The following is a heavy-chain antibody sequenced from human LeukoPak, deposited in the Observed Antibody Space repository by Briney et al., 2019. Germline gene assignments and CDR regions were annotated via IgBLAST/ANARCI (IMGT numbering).Heavy chain of an antibody. J-gene: IGHJ5*01. CDR2: IKQDGSVK. V-gene: IGHV3-7*02. CDR1: GFTLSSYW. CDR3: ATIVAIAAFDS. Sequence: GGSLRLSCAASGFTLSSYWMTWVRQAPGKGLEWVAHIKQDGSVKDYVDSVKGRFTISRDNAKNSLYLQMNTLRAEDTAVYYCATIVAIAAFDSWGQGTLITVSS. D-gene: IGHD2-15*01.